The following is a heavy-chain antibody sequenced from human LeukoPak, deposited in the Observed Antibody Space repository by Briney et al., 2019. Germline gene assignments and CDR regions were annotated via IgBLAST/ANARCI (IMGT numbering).Heavy chain of an antibody. CDR2: IGSGT. Sequence: PGGSLRLSCGASGFTFSSYAMSWVRQAPGKGLEWVSAIGSGTYYADSVKGRFTISRDNSKNTLYLQMNSLRAEDTAVYYYTKGTLSTGDYWGQGTLVTVSS. CDR1: GFTFSSYA. D-gene: IGHD3-9*01. V-gene: IGHV3-23*01. CDR3: TKGTLSTGDY. J-gene: IGHJ4*02.